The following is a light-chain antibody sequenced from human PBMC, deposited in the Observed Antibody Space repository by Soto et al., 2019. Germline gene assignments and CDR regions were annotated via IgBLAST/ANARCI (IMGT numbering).Light chain of an antibody. Sequence: EIVLTQSPATLSVSPGERAPLSCRASQSVSSNLAWYQQKPGQAPRLLIYDTSSRATGFPARFSGSGSGTEFTLTIISLQSEDIAVYYCQQYNSWPPYSFGQGTKAEIK. J-gene: IGKJ2*01. CDR3: QQYNSWPPYS. CDR2: DTS. V-gene: IGKV3-15*01. CDR1: QSVSSN.